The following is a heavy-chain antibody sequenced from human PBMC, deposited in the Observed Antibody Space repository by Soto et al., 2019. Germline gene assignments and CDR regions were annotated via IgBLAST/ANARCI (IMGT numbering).Heavy chain of an antibody. J-gene: IGHJ4*02. D-gene: IGHD2-15*01. CDR3: ASGGRYCSGGSCSDTDS. Sequence: QVQLVQSGAEVKKPGASVKVSCKASVYTFTGDYMHWVRQAPGQGLEWMGWIKPNSGGTNYAQKIQGRVNITRDKYISTAYMELSRLRSDDPAVYYCASGGRYCSGGSCSDTDSWGQGTLVTRSS. V-gene: IGHV1-2*02. CDR1: VYTFTGDY. CDR2: IKPNSGGT.